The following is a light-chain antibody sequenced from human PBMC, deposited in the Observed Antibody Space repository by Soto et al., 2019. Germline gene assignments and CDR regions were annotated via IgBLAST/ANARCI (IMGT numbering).Light chain of an antibody. Sequence: DIQMTQSPSSLSASVGDRVTITCRASQSISSYLNWYQQKPGKAPKLLIYAASSLQSGVPSRFSGSGSGTDFTLTISSLQPEDFATYCGQQSYSTPPYTFGRGTKLEIK. CDR2: AAS. CDR3: QQSYSTPPYT. J-gene: IGKJ2*01. V-gene: IGKV1-39*01. CDR1: QSISSY.